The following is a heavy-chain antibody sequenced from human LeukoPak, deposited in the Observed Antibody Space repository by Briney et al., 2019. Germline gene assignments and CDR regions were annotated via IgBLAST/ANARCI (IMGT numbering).Heavy chain of an antibody. D-gene: IGHD3-22*01. CDR1: GFIVSSNF. J-gene: IGHJ4*02. CDR3: ARDGSSGYQDY. Sequence: GGSLRLSCAASGFIVSSNFMSWVRQAPGKGLEWISVISSGGSTYYADSVKGRFTISRDNSKNTLYLQMNSLRAEDTAVYYCARDGSSGYQDYWGQGTLVTVSS. V-gene: IGHV3-53*01. CDR2: ISSGGST.